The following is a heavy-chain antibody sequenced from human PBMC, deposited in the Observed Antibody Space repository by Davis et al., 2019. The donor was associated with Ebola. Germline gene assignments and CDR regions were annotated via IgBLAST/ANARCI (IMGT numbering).Heavy chain of an antibody. J-gene: IGHJ6*02. Sequence: PGGSLRLSCAASGFTFSSHWMHWVRQATGNGLEWVSAIGTAGDTYYPGSVKGRFTISRENAKNSLYLQMNSLRAGDTAVYYCARANEAAAGPYGMDVWGQGTTVTVSS. D-gene: IGHD6-13*01. V-gene: IGHV3-13*01. CDR3: ARANEAAAGPYGMDV. CDR1: GFTFSSHW. CDR2: IGTAGDT.